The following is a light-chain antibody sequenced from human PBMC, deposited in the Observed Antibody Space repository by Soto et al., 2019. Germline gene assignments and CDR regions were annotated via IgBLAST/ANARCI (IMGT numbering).Light chain of an antibody. CDR1: SSDVGGYTY. Sequence: QSVLTQPASVSGSPGQSIAISCTGTSSDVGGYTYVSWYQQHPGKAPKLMIYDVSSRPSGVSDRFSGSKSGNTASLTISGPHSGEEADSSCISNPRPHSYVFGTGTKV. J-gene: IGLJ1*01. CDR2: DVS. CDR3: ISNPRPHSYV. V-gene: IGLV2-14*01.